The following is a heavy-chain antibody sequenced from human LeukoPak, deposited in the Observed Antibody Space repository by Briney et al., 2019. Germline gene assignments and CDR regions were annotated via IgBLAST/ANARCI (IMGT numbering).Heavy chain of an antibody. CDR1: GSISGYY. CDR3: ARGTFIAAAGRSFDY. D-gene: IGHD6-13*01. V-gene: IGHV4-4*09. Sequence: SETLSLTCTVSGSISGYYWSWIRQPPGKGLEWIGYIYTSGSTNYNPSLESRVTISVDTSKNQFSLKLSSVTAADTAVYYCARGTFIAAAGRSFDYWGQGTLVTVSS. J-gene: IGHJ4*02. CDR2: IYTSGST.